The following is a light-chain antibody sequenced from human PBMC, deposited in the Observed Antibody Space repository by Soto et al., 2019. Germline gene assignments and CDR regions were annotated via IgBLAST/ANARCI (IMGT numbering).Light chain of an antibody. V-gene: IGKV3-20*01. J-gene: IGKJ1*01. CDR3: QQYGSSVRT. CDR2: GAT. CDR1: QSVNSGS. Sequence: DIALTQSPGTLSLSPGDRAILSCRASQSVNSGSLAWYQQRPGQAPRLLIYGATIRATGIPDKFSGSGSGTDFTLTINRLEPEDFAVYYCQQYGSSVRTFGQGTKVEIK.